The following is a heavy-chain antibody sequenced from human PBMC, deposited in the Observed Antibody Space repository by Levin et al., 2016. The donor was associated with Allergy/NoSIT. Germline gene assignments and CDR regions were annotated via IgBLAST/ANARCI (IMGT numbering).Heavy chain of an antibody. CDR1: GYTFTSYD. D-gene: IGHD1-1*01. J-gene: IGHJ6*02. V-gene: IGHV1-69*04. CDR3: ARVPIPPIVATASVVRGMDV. CDR2: IIPILGKA. Sequence: SVKVSCKASGYTFTSYDINWVRQAPGQGLEWMGRIIPILGKADYAQRFQDRVTFSADKFTSKVYMELTRLTSADTAVYFCARVPIPPIVATASVVRGMDVWGQGTTVTVSS.